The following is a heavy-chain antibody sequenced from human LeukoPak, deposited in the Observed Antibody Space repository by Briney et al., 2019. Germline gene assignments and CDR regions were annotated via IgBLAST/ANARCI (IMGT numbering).Heavy chain of an antibody. D-gene: IGHD2-2*01. CDR2: IYTSGST. CDR1: GGSISSYY. CDR3: AREYVVPVGYYYYYMDV. J-gene: IGHJ6*03. V-gene: IGHV4-4*07. Sequence: SETLSLTCTVSGGSISSYYWSWIRQPAGKGLEWIGCIYTSGSTNYNPSLKSRVTMSVDTSKNQFSLKLSSVTAADTAVYYCAREYVVPVGYYYYYMDVWGKGTTVTVSS.